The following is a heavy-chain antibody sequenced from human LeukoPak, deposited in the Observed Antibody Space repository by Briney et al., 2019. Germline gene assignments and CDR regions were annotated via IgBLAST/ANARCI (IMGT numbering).Heavy chain of an antibody. CDR2: IYYSGST. CDR1: GYSISSGYY. D-gene: IGHD2-8*02. CDR3: ARVLGRYYFDY. Sequence: PSETLSLTCTVSGYSISSGYYWGWIRQPPGKGLEWIGSIYYSGSTYYNPSLKSRVTISVDTSKNQFSLKLSSVTAADTAVYYCARVLGRYYFDYWGQGTLVTVSS. J-gene: IGHJ4*02. V-gene: IGHV4-38-2*02.